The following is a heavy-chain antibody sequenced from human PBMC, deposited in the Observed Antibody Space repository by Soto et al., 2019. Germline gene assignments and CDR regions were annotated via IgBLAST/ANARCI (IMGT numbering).Heavy chain of an antibody. CDR3: AIDRDDYGSGNYYNRIDF. CDR2: IIPIFGTP. V-gene: IGHV1-69*01. Sequence: QVQLVQSGAEVKKPGSSVKVSCKASGGIFSTYAISWLRQAHGQGLEWLGGIIPIFGTPNYVQKFPGRVTNTTDAYTSTAYMELIRPRSEDSAVYYWAIDRDDYGSGNYYNRIDFWGQGTLVTVSS. J-gene: IGHJ4*02. CDR1: GGIFSTYA. D-gene: IGHD3-10*01.